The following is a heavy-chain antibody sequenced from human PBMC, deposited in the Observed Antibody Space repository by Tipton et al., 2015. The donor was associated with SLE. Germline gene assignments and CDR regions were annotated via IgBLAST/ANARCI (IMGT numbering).Heavy chain of an antibody. Sequence: SGFTFSDCGMHWVRQAPGKGLEWVAFVRYDGSQTYYADSVKGRVAISRDNSKNTLYLQMSSLRVEDTAVYYCAKDSQLLRTYYYYYMDVWGIGTTVTISS. CDR2: VRYDGSQT. J-gene: IGHJ6*03. V-gene: IGHV3-30*02. CDR1: GFTFSDCG. CDR3: AKDSQLLRTYYYYYMDV. D-gene: IGHD1-26*01.